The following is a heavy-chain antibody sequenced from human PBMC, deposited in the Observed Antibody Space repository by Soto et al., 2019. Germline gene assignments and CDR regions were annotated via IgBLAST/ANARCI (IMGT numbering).Heavy chain of an antibody. D-gene: IGHD4-17*01. Sequence: PGGSLRLSCAASGFTFSTYSMNWVRQAPGKGLEWVSSISSSSSYIYYADSVKGRFTISRDNAKNSLYLQMNSLRAEDTAVYYCARVPLPFYGDYEEGRDYWGQGTLVTVSS. CDR1: GFTFSTYS. CDR2: ISSSSSYI. J-gene: IGHJ4*02. CDR3: ARVPLPFYGDYEEGRDY. V-gene: IGHV3-21*01.